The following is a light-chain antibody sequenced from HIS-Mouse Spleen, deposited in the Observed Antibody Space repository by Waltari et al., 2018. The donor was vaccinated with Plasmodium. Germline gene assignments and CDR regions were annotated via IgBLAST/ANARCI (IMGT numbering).Light chain of an antibody. J-gene: IGLJ2*01. V-gene: IGLV2-8*01. Sequence: QSALTQPPSASGSPGQSVTISCTGTSSDVGGYTYVSWYQQHPGKAPKLMIYEVSKRPSGVPDRFSGSKSGNTASLTVFGLQAEDEADYYCSSYAGSNNLVFGGGTKLTVL. CDR3: SSYAGSNNLV. CDR2: EVS. CDR1: SSDVGGYTY.